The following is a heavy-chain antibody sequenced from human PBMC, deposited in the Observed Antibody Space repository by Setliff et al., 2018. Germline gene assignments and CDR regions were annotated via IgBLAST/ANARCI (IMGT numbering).Heavy chain of an antibody. J-gene: IGHJ6*03. D-gene: IGHD1-26*01. V-gene: IGHV1-69*05. Sequence: ASVKVSCKASGGTFSSYAISWVRQAPGQGLEWMGGIIPIFGTANYAQKFQGRVTMTRDTSISTAYMELSRLRSDDTAVYYCARGRGSYYYYMDVWGKGTTVTVSS. CDR2: IIPIFGTA. CDR3: ARGRGSYYYYMDV. CDR1: GGTFSSYA.